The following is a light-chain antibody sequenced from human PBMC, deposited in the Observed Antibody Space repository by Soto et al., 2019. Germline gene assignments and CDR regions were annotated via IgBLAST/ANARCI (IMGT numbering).Light chain of an antibody. V-gene: IGLV2-23*01. CDR1: RSDVGSYNF. J-gene: IGLJ1*01. CDR2: EGS. Sequence: QSVLTQPASVSGSPGQSITISCTGTRSDVGSYNFVSWYQQHPGKAPKLIIYEGSKRPSGVSNRFSGSKSSITAALTISGLQADDEADYFCCSYAGDNFPYVFGTGTKLTVL. CDR3: CSYAGDNFPYV.